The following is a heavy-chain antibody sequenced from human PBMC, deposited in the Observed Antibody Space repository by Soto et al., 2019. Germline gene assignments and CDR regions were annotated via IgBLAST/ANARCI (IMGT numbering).Heavy chain of an antibody. J-gene: IGHJ5*02. CDR2: ISYDGSNK. Sequence: QVQLVESGGGVVQPGRSLRLSCAASGFTFSSYGMHWVRQAPGKGLEWVAVISYDGSNKYYADSVKGRFTISRDNSKNTLYLQMNSLRAEDTAVYYCAKGQSNWTDVFYPWGKGTLVTVSS. CDR3: AKGQSNWTDVFYP. V-gene: IGHV3-30*18. CDR1: GFTFSSYG. D-gene: IGHD1-1*01.